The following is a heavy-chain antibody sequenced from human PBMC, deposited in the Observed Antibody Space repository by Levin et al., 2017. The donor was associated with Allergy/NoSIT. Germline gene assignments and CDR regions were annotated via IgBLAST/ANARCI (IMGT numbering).Heavy chain of an antibody. CDR1: GFTFSSYD. V-gene: IGHV3-13*01. D-gene: IGHD3-22*01. CDR3: AIQTFCITMIVVVIIHNWFDP. CDR2: IGTAGDT. J-gene: IGHJ5*02. Sequence: GGSLRLSCAASGFTFSSYDMHWVRQATGKGLEWVSAIGTAGDTYYPGSVKGRFTISRENAKNSLYLQMNSLRAGDTAVYYCAIQTFCITMIVVVIIHNWFDPWGQGTLVTVSS.